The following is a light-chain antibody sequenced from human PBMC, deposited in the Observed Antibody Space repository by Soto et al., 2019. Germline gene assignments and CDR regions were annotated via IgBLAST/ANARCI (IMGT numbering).Light chain of an antibody. CDR2: GSS. J-gene: IGKJ2*01. V-gene: IGKV3-20*01. Sequence: EMVLTQSPGTLSLSPGERATLSRRASQSVSSNHLAWYQQKPVQAPRILIYGSSSRATGIPARFSGSGSGTDFTLTISRLEPEDFAVYFCHLYGGSPPHTFGQGTKVEIK. CDR1: QSVSSNH. CDR3: HLYGGSPPHT.